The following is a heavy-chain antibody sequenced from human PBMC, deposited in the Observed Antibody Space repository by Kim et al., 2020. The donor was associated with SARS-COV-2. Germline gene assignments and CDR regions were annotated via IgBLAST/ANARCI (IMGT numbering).Heavy chain of an antibody. CDR2: ISGSGGST. J-gene: IGHJ2*01. CDR3: AKDHSPSTFLGWYFDL. V-gene: IGHV3-23*01. CDR1: GFTFSSYA. Sequence: GGSLRLSCAASGFTFSSYAMSWVRQAPGKGLEWVSAISGSGGSTYYADSVKGRLTISRDNSKNTLYLQMNSLRAEDTAVYYCAKDHSPSTFLGWYFDLWGRGTLVTVSS. D-gene: IGHD7-27*01.